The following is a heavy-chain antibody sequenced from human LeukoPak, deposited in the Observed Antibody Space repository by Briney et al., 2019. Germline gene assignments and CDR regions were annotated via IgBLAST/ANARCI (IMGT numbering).Heavy chain of an antibody. CDR2: IKQDGSEK. J-gene: IGHJ3*02. CDR1: GFTFSSYR. Sequence: GGSLRHSCAASGFTFSSYRMSWVRQAPGKGLEWEANIKQDGSEKYSVDSAKGRFTISRDNTKNSLYLQMTSLRAEDTAIYYCSRIVRGIVKPQNAFDIRGQGTMVTVPS. V-gene: IGHV3-7*01. CDR3: SRIVRGIVKPQNAFDI. D-gene: IGHD3-16*01.